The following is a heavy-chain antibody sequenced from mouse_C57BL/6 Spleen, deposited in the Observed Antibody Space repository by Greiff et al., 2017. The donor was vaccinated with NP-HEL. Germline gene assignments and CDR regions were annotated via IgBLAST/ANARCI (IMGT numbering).Heavy chain of an antibody. V-gene: IGHV5-17*01. CDR2: ISSGSSTI. J-gene: IGHJ1*03. D-gene: IGHD1-1*01. CDR1: GFTFSDYG. CDR3: AREIYYYGSSYEYFDV. Sequence: EVQVVESGGGLVKPGGSLKLSCAASGFTFSDYGMHWVRQAPEKGLEWVAYISSGSSTIYYADTVKGRFTISRDNAKNTLFLQMTSLRSEDTAMYYCAREIYYYGSSYEYFDVWGTGTTVTVSS.